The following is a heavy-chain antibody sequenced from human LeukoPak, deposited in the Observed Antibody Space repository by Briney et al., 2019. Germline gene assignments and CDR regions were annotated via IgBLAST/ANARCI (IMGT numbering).Heavy chain of an antibody. J-gene: IGHJ4*02. Sequence: GGSLRLSCAASGFTFSSYAMHWVRQALGKGLEWVAVISYDGSNKYYADSVKGRFTISRDNSKNTLYLQMNSLRAEDTAVYYCARGGYYYDSSGPLDYWGQGTLVTVSS. CDR3: ARGGYYYDSSGPLDY. CDR1: GFTFSSYA. CDR2: ISYDGSNK. D-gene: IGHD3-22*01. V-gene: IGHV3-30*01.